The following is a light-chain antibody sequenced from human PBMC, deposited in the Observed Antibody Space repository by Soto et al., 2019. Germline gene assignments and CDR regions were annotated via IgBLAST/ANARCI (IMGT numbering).Light chain of an antibody. CDR1: RSNMGTNT. V-gene: IGLV1-44*01. CDR3: AAWDGTLNHIL. CDR2: NDN. J-gene: IGLJ2*01. Sequence: QSVPTQPPSASGTPGQGVAISCSGSRSNMGTNTVNWYQHLPGTAPKLLIYNDNQRPSGVPDRFFGSKSGTSASLAITGLQSEDEADYYCAAWDGTLNHILFGGGTKLTVL.